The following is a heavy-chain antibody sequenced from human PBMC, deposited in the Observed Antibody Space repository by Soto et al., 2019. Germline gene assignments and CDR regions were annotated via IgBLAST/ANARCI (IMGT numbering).Heavy chain of an antibody. D-gene: IGHD6-13*01. J-gene: IGHJ4*02. CDR1: GFTFSDYY. V-gene: IGHV3-11*05. CDR2: ISSSTSHT. CDR3: ARGRGAAAAYFDF. Sequence: QVQLVESGGGLVKPGGSLRLSCAVSGFTFSDYYMTWIRQAPGKGLEWVSYISSSTSHTNYADSVKGRFSISRDNAKYSLFLQMNSLRAEDTAVYYCARGRGAAAAYFDFWGQGTLVTVSS.